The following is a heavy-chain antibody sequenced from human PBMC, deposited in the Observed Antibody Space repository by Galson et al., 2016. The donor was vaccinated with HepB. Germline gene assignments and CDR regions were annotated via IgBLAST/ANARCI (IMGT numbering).Heavy chain of an antibody. J-gene: IGHJ4*03. V-gene: IGHV1-69*13. Sequence: SVKVSCKASGVTFTRYAISWVRQAPGQGLEWLGGINPLFNTTNYAQKFWDRVTITADESTSTAYMELTSLRSDDTAVYYCARDRLRALDYWGRGTTVTVSS. CDR2: INPLFNTT. CDR1: GVTFTRYA. CDR3: ARDRLRALDY.